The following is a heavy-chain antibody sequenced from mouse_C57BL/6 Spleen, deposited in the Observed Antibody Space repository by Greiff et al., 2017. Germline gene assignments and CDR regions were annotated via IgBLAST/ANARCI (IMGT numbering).Heavy chain of an antibody. CDR1: GYAFSSSW. V-gene: IGHV1-82*01. J-gene: IGHJ2*01. CDR3: ARDYGSTPFDY. CDR2: IYPGDGDT. Sequence: VQLQQSGPELVKPGASVKISCKASGYAFSSSWMNWVKQRPGKGLEWIGRIYPGDGDTNYNGKFKGKATLTADKSSGTAYMQLSSLTSEDSAVYFCARDYGSTPFDYWGQGTTLTVSS. D-gene: IGHD1-1*01.